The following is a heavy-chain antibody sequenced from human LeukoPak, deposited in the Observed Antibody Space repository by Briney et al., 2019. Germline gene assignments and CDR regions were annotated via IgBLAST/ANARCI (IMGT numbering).Heavy chain of an antibody. CDR1: GGTFSSYA. V-gene: IGHV1-69*13. Sequence: ASVKVSCKASGGTFSSYAISWVRQAPGQGLEWMGGIIPIFGTANYAQKFQGRVTITADESTSTAYMELSSLRSEDTAVYYCARVSVVTIFGVVHKAAFDIWGQGTMVTVSS. J-gene: IGHJ3*02. CDR2: IIPIFGTA. CDR3: ARVSVVTIFGVVHKAAFDI. D-gene: IGHD3-3*01.